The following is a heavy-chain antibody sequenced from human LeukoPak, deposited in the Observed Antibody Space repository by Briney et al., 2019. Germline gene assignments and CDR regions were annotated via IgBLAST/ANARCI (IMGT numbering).Heavy chain of an antibody. V-gene: IGHV3-30-3*01. CDR1: GFTFSSYA. J-gene: IGHJ4*02. CDR3: ARSPSMATYDY. CDR2: ISYDGSNK. Sequence: GGSLRLSCAASGFTFSSYAMHWVRQAPGKGLEWVAVISYDGSNKYYADSVKGRFTISRDNSKNTLYLQMNSLRAEDTAVYYCARSPSMATYDYWGQGTLVTVSS. D-gene: IGHD5-24*01.